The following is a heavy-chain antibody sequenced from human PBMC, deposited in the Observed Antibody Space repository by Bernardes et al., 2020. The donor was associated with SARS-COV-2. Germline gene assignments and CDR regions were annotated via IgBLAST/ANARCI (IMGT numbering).Heavy chain of an antibody. J-gene: IGHJ4*02. V-gene: IGHV4-39*01. D-gene: IGHD6-19*01. CDR3: VRAAYSSAWAYFNY. CDR2: ISSSEST. Sequence: SETLSLTCTVSGASISTSGDYWGWIRQTPGKGLEWIGSISSSESTYYNPSLQSRLTMSVDTSKNQFSLKLRFVTATDTAVYYCVRAAYSSAWAYFNYWGQGTLVTVSS. CDR1: GASISTSGDY.